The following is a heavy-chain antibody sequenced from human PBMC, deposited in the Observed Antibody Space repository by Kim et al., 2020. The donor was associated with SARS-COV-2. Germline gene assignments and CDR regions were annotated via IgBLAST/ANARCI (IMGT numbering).Heavy chain of an antibody. CDR3: AKGYAVATPRVYYYGMDV. Sequence: GGSLRLSCAASGFTFSSYAMSWVRQAPGKGLEWVSAISGSGGSTYYADSVKGRFTISRDNSKNTLYLQMNSLRAEDTAVYYCAKGYAVATPRVYYYGMDVWGQGTTVTVSS. V-gene: IGHV3-23*01. CDR2: ISGSGGST. CDR1: GFTFSSYA. J-gene: IGHJ6*02. D-gene: IGHD5-12*01.